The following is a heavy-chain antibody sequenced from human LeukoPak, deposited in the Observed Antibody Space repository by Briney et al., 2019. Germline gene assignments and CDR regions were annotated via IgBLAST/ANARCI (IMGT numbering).Heavy chain of an antibody. J-gene: IGHJ4*02. CDR2: IYSGGST. D-gene: IGHD3-22*01. CDR1: GFTVSSNY. Sequence: GGSLRLSCAASGFTVSSNYMSWVRQAPGKGLEWVSVIYSGGSTYYADSVKGRFTISRDNSKNTLYLQMNNLRAEDTAVYYCAREGIDSSGYSHFDYWGQGTLVTVSS. V-gene: IGHV3-66*02. CDR3: AREGIDSSGYSHFDY.